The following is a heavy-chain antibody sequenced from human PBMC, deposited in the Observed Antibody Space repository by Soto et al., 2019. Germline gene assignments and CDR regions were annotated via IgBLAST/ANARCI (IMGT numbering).Heavy chain of an antibody. CDR3: SHRQRVLVVGAPFDQ. J-gene: IGHJ4*02. Sequence: QITLRESGPALVQPTQTLTLTCTISGVTLTTSVVGVGWIRQPPGKALEWLALIYWDDDKRYSPSLKNRLTITRDISKNQVVLIMTNMAHVDTATYYCSHRQRVLVVGAPFDQWGQGTVVTVSS. CDR1: GVTLTTSVVG. V-gene: IGHV2-5*02. CDR2: IYWDDDK.